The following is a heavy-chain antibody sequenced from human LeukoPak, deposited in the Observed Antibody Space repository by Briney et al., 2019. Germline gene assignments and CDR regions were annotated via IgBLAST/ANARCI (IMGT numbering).Heavy chain of an antibody. D-gene: IGHD1-1*01. J-gene: IGHJ4*02. Sequence: GRSLRLSCAASGFTFSSYAMHWVRQAPGKGLEWVSVITGSGGSTYYADSVKGRFTISRDNSKNTLYLQINSLRVEDTAVYYCARDQLGAVLYFDYWGQGTLVTVSS. CDR3: ARDQLGAVLYFDY. V-gene: IGHV3-23*01. CDR2: ITGSGGST. CDR1: GFTFSSYA.